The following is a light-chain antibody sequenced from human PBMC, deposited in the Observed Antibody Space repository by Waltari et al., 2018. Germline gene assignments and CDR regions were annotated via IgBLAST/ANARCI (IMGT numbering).Light chain of an antibody. CDR3: QSANSNGTFVV. V-gene: IGLV3-25*03. CDR1: ALPKQY. J-gene: IGLJ2*01. Sequence: SYELTQPPSVSVSPGQTARITCPGDALPKQYAYWYQQKPGQAPVLVIFKASGRPSGIPERFSGSSSGTTVTLTISGVQAEDEADYYCQSANSNGTFVVFGGGTKLSVL. CDR2: KAS.